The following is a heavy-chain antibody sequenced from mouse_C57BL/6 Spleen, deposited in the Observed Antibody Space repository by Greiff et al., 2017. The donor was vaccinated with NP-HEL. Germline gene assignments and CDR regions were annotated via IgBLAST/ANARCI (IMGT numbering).Heavy chain of an antibody. Sequence: EASGIDFSSYWMSWVRRAPGKGLEWIGEINPDSSTINYAPSLTDKFLISRDNAKNTLYLQMSKVRSEETDLYYCAVYYGSRNWYFDVWGTGTTVTVSS. CDR1: GIDFSSYW. CDR2: INPDSSTI. V-gene: IGHV4-1*01. J-gene: IGHJ1*03. CDR3: AVYYGSRNWYFDV. D-gene: IGHD1-1*01.